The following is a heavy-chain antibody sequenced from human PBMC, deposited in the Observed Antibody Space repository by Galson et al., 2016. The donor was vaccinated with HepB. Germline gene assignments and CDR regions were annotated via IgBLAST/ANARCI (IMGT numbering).Heavy chain of an antibody. CDR2: MYYSGST. J-gene: IGHJ4*02. V-gene: IGHV4-61*08. CDR1: GGSISSSVYY. CDR3: ARGTRPYSNYPPTLDF. Sequence: SETLSLTCTVSGGSISSSVYYWGWIRQPPGKGLEWIGFMYYSGSTNYNPSLKSRVTISIDTSKNQFSVKLSSVTAADSARYYCARGTRPYSNYPPTLDFWGQGTLVTVSS. D-gene: IGHD4-11*01.